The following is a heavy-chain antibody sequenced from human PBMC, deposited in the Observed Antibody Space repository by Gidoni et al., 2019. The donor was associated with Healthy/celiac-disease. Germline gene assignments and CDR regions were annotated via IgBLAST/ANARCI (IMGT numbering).Heavy chain of an antibody. Sequence: QVTLRESCPARVNPPQTLTLTCTLSAFSLSTSGMCVSWIRQPPGKALEWLALIDWDDNKSYSTSLKTRLTISKDTSKNQVVLTMTNMDPVDTATYYCARSFNYYDSSGYPPFDAFDIWGQGTMVTVSS. CDR2: IDWDDNK. J-gene: IGHJ3*02. D-gene: IGHD3-22*01. V-gene: IGHV2-70*01. CDR3: ARSFNYYDSSGYPPFDAFDI. CDR1: AFSLSTSGMC.